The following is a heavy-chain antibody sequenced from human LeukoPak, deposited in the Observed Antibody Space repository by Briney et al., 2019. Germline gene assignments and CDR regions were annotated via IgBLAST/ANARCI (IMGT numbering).Heavy chain of an antibody. J-gene: IGHJ6*03. CDR3: TTDPARQLGYCSSTSCYDMDV. CDR1: GFTFSNAW. CDR2: IKSKTDGGTT. V-gene: IGHV3-15*01. Sequence: KPGGSLRPSCAASGFTFSNAWMSWVRQAPGKGLEWVGRIKSKTDGGTTDYAAPVKGRFTISRDDSKNTLYLQMNSLKTEDTAAYYCTTDPARQLGYCSSTSCYDMDVWGKGTTVTVSS. D-gene: IGHD2-2*01.